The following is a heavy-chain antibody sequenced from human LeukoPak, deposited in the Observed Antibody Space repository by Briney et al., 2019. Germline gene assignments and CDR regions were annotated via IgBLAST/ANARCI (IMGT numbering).Heavy chain of an antibody. D-gene: IGHD3-22*01. V-gene: IGHV3-66*01. J-gene: IGHJ4*02. CDR2: IHSGGST. CDR1: GFTVSSNY. Sequence: GGSLRLSCAASGFTVSSNYMSWVRQAPGKGLEWVSVIHSGGSTYYADSVKGRFTTSRDNSKNTVDLQMNSLRAEDTAVYYCARGHDYDSSVAYWGQGTLVTVSS. CDR3: ARGHDYDSSVAY.